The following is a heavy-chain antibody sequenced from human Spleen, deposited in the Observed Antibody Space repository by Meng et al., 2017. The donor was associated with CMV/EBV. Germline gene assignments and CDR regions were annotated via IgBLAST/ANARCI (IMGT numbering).Heavy chain of an antibody. D-gene: IGHD2-15*01. CDR3: TTTSERGYCSGGSCYLS. J-gene: IGHJ5*02. CDR2: IKSKTDGGTT. CDR1: SNAW. Sequence: SNAWMSWVRQAPGKGLEWVGRIKSKTDGGTTDYAAPVKGRFTISRDDSKNTLYLQMNSLKTEDTAVYYCTTTSERGYCSGGSCYLSWGQGTLVTVSS. V-gene: IGHV3-15*01.